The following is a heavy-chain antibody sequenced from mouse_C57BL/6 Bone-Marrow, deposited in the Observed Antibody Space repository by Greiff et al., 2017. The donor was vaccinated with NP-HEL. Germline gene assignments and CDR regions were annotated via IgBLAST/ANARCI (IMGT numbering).Heavy chain of an antibody. CDR1: GYTFTSYW. D-gene: IGHD2-3*01. CDR3: ARLPMVYQGFAY. CDR2: IYPGSGST. Sequence: QVQLQQPGAELVKPGASVKMSCKASGYTFTSYWITWVKQRPGQGLEWIGDIYPGSGSTNYNEKFKSKATLTVDTSSSTAYMQLSSLTSEDSAVYYCARLPMVYQGFAYWGQGTLVTVSA. V-gene: IGHV1-55*01. J-gene: IGHJ3*01.